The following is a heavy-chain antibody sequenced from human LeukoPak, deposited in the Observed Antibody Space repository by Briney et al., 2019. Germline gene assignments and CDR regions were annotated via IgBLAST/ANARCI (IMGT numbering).Heavy chain of an antibody. CDR2: ISPSGGST. V-gene: IGHV1-69*05. CDR3: ARDNSVRDEAWWFNP. Sequence: SVKVSCKASGGTFISYAISWVRQAPGQGPEWMGGISPSGGSTIYAQKFKGRVTLTRDMSTSTDYLELSSLRSEDTAVYYCARDNSVRDEAWWFNPWGQGTLVTVSS. D-gene: IGHD5-24*01. J-gene: IGHJ5*02. CDR1: GGTFISYA.